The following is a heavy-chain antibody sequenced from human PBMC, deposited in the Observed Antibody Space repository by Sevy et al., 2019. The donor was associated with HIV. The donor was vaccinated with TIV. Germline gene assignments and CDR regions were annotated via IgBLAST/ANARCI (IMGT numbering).Heavy chain of an antibody. CDR1: GFSFGDYA. D-gene: IGHD3-16*01. V-gene: IGHV3-49*04. CDR3: TRGKGAQSIFDY. Sequence: GGSLRLSCTASGFSFGDYAMNWVRQAPGKGLEWVAFLKNKVRGGTLDHAASVKGRFTISRDASKGIVYLQMNDLRTEDAGVYYCTRGKGAQSIFDYWGQGALVTVSS. CDR2: LKNKVRGGTL. J-gene: IGHJ4*02.